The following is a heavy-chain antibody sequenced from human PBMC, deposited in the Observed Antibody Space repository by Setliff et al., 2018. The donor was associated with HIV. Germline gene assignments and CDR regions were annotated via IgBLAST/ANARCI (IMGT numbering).Heavy chain of an antibody. CDR2: ISSSGTTT. V-gene: IGHV3-48*04. Sequence: PGGSLRLSCAASGFTFSSYSMNWVRQAPGKGLEWVSYISSSGTTTYYADSVKGRFTISRDNAKNSVLLQMNSLRVEDTAVYFCAAQGVLWGQGTQVTVSS. J-gene: IGHJ4*02. CDR3: AAQGVL. CDR1: GFTFSSYS.